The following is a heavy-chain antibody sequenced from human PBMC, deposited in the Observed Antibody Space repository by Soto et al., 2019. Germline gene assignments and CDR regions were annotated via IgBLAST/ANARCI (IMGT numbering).Heavy chain of an antibody. Sequence: SGTLSLTGTVSGGSISSSSYYWGWIRQPPGKGLEWIGSIYYSGSTYYNPSLKSRVTISVDTSKNQFSLKLSSVTAADTAVYYCASHIAAAAPFDYWGQGTLVTVSS. J-gene: IGHJ4*02. D-gene: IGHD6-13*01. CDR1: GGSISSSSYY. CDR3: ASHIAAAAPFDY. CDR2: IYYSGST. V-gene: IGHV4-39*01.